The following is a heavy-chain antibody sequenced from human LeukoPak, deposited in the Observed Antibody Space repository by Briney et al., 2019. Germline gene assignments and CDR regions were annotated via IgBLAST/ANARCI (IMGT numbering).Heavy chain of an antibody. CDR2: IIPIFGTA. J-gene: IGHJ5*02. CDR1: GGTFSSYA. D-gene: IGHD3-3*01. Sequence: ASVKVSCKASGGTFSSYAISWVRQAPGQGLEWMGGIIPIFGTANYAQKFQGRVTITADESTSTAYMELSSLRSDDTAVYYCARGLGWLTRRHNWFAPWGQGTLVTVSS. CDR3: ARGLGWLTRRHNWFAP. V-gene: IGHV1-69*01.